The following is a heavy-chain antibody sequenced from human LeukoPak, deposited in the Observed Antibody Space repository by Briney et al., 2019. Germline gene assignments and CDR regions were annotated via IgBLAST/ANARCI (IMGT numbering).Heavy chain of an antibody. CDR3: AKGNDYYDSDGYLDL. Sequence: GGSLRVSCAISGFSVSTYAMNWVRQAPGKGLEWVSGLSGSGRTDYADAVKGRFTISRDNSKNTLFLQMDSLRAEDTAVYYCAKGNDYYDSDGYLDLWGQEPWSPSPQ. D-gene: IGHD3-22*01. CDR2: LSGSGRT. CDR1: GFSVSTYA. J-gene: IGHJ4*01. V-gene: IGHV3-23*01.